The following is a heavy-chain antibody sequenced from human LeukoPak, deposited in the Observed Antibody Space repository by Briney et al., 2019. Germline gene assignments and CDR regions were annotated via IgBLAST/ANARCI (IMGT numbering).Heavy chain of an antibody. J-gene: IGHJ3*02. D-gene: IGHD3-22*01. CDR2: IIPIFGTA. CDR3: ARGYYYDSSAQAFDI. V-gene: IGHV1-69*05. Sequence: SVKVSCKASGGTFSSYAISWVRQAPGQGLEWMGGIIPIFGTANYAQKFQGRVTITTDESTSTAYMELSSLRSEDTAVYYCARGYYYDSSAQAFDIWSQGTMVTVSS. CDR1: GGTFSSYA.